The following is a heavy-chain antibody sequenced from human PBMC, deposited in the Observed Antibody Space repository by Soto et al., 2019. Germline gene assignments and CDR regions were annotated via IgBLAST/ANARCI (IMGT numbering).Heavy chain of an antibody. CDR2: IYYSGNT. CDR3: AKDKFVGATNTPDY. D-gene: IGHD1-26*01. CDR1: GGSISSYY. V-gene: IGHV4-59*12. Sequence: SETLSLTCTVSGGSISSYYWSWIRQPPGKGLEWIGYIYYSGNTNYNPSLKSRVTISVDTSKNQFSLKLSSVTAEDTAVYYCAKDKFVGATNTPDYWGQGTPVTVSS. J-gene: IGHJ4*02.